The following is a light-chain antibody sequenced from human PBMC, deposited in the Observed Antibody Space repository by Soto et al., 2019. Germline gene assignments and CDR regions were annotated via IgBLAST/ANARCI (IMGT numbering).Light chain of an antibody. CDR1: SSDVGAYNF. V-gene: IGLV2-14*03. J-gene: IGLJ2*01. CDR3: SSYTTTRTLV. CDR2: DVS. Sequence: QSALTQPASVSGSPGQSITISCTGTSSDVGAYNFVSWYQQHPGKVPKVILYDVSHRPSGVSSRFSGSKSDNAASLTISGLQAEDEATYYCSSYTTTRTLVFGGGTMLTVL.